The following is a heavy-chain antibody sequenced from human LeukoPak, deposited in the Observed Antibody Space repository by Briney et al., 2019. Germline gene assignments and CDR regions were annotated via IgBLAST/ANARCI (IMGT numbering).Heavy chain of an antibody. CDR2: ISSSSSYI. Sequence: GGSLRLSCAASGFTFSSYSMNWVRQAPGKGLEWVSSISSSSSYIYYADSVKGRFTISRDNAKNSLYLQMNSLRAEDTAVYYCARAPSVWYFDLWGRGTLVTVSS. J-gene: IGHJ2*01. CDR3: ARAPSVWYFDL. V-gene: IGHV3-21*01. D-gene: IGHD3-10*01. CDR1: GFTFSSYS.